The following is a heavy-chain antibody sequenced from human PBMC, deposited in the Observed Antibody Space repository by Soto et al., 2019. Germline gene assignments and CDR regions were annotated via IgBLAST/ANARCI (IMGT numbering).Heavy chain of an antibody. CDR3: ARVVSYGDFRHFDY. D-gene: IGHD4-17*01. CDR2: IYYSGST. CDR1: GGSISSYY. V-gene: IGHV4-59*01. Sequence: QVQLQESGPGLVKPSETLSLTCTVSGGSISSYYWSWIRQPPGKGLEWIGYIYYSGSTNYIPSLKSRVTISVDTSKNQFSLKLSSVTAADTAVYYCARVVSYGDFRHFDYWGQGTLVTVSS. J-gene: IGHJ4*02.